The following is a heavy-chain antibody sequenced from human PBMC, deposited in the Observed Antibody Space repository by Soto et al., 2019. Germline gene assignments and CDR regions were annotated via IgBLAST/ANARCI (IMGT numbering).Heavy chain of an antibody. CDR3: ARRWGPTFDF. Sequence: QVQLQESGRGLVKPSETLSLTCTVSGGSISSYDWSWIRQPPGKGLEWIGYIFYSGSTNYNPSLKSRVTVSVDTSKNQFSLKLSSLTAADTAVYFCARRWGPTFDFWAQGTLVTVSS. J-gene: IGHJ4*02. V-gene: IGHV4-59*01. D-gene: IGHD1-26*01. CDR1: GGSISSYD. CDR2: IFYSGST.